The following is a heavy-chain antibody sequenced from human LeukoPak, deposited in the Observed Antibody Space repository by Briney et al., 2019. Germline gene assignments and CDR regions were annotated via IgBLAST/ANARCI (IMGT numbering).Heavy chain of an antibody. V-gene: IGHV5-51*01. D-gene: IGHD3-22*01. J-gene: IGHJ4*02. Sequence: GESLKISCKGSGYRFSDYWIGWVRQMSGKGPEWMGIIYPDDSDTRYGPSFQGHVTISVDKSINTAYLQWSSLKASDTAMYYCARVPAPYAYDTSGYDSWGQGTLVTVSS. CDR1: GYRFSDYW. CDR2: IYPDDSDT. CDR3: ARVPAPYAYDTSGYDS.